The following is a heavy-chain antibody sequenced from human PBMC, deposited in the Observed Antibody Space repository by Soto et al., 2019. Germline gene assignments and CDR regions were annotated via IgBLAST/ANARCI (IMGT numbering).Heavy chain of an antibody. J-gene: IGHJ6*02. D-gene: IGHD2-15*01. CDR3: ARRASLQAVYYGMDV. V-gene: IGHV5-51*01. CDR2: IYPGDSDT. CDR1: GYSFTSYW. Sequence: PGESLKISCKGSGYSFTSYWIGWVRQMPGKGLEWMGIIYPGDSDTRYSLSFQGQVTISADKSISTAYLQWSSLKASDTAMYYCARRASLQAVYYGMDVWGQGTTVTVSS.